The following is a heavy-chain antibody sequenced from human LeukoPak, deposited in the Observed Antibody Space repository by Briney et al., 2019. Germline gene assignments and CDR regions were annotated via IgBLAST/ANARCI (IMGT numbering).Heavy chain of an antibody. CDR1: GFTLSSYA. CDR3: AKAPVTSCRGAFCYPFDS. J-gene: IGHJ4*02. D-gene: IGHD2-15*01. CDR2: ISVSGNT. Sequence: GGSLRLSCAASGFTLSSYAMSWVRQGPGKGLEWVSAISVSGNTYHADSVRGRFTISRDNSRNTMYLQMNSLRVEDAAVYYCAKAPVTSCRGAFCYPFDSWGQGTLVTVSS. V-gene: IGHV3-23*01.